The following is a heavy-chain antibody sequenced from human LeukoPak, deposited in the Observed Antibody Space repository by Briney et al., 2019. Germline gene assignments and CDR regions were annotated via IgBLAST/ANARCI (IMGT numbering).Heavy chain of an antibody. D-gene: IGHD3-3*01. CDR1: GGSFSGYY. Sequence: PSETLSLTCAVYGGSFSGYYWSWIRQPPGKGLEWIGEINHSGCTNYNPSLKSRVTISVDTSKNQFSLKLSSVTAADTAVYYCARARTYYDFWSGYYTSSGWFDPWGQGTLVTVSS. J-gene: IGHJ5*02. CDR3: ARARTYYDFWSGYYTSSGWFDP. V-gene: IGHV4-34*01. CDR2: INHSGCT.